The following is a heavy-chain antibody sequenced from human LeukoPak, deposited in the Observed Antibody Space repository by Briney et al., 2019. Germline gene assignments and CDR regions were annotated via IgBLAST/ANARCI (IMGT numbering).Heavy chain of an antibody. CDR1: GGSISSYY. J-gene: IGHJ4*02. CDR3: ARQGSGWLHVDY. Sequence: SETLSLTCTVSGGSISSYYWSWIRQPPGKGLEWIGYIYYSGSTNYNPSLKTRVTISLDTSKNQFSLKLTSVTAADTAVYYCARQGSGWLHVDYWGQGTLVTVSS. D-gene: IGHD5-24*01. V-gene: IGHV4-59*08. CDR2: IYYSGST.